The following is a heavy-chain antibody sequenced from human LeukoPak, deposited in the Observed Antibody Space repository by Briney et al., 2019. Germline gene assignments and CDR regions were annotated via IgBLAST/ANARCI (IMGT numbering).Heavy chain of an antibody. CDR2: IYYSGST. D-gene: IGHD4-23*01. V-gene: IGHV4-59*12. J-gene: IGHJ4*02. CDR1: GGSISSYY. CDR3: ARGGPYGGNLRLFDY. Sequence: SETLSLTCTVSGGSISSYYWSWIRQPPGKGLEWIGYIYYSGSTNYNPSLKSRVTISVDTSKNQFSLKLSSVTAADTAVYYCARGGPYGGNLRLFDYWGQGTLVTVSS.